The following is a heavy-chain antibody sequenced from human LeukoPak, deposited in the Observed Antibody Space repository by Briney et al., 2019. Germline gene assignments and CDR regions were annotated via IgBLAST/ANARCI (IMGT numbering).Heavy chain of an antibody. CDR1: GFTFSSYE. V-gene: IGHV3-48*03. D-gene: IGHD3-10*01. J-gene: IGHJ6*03. Sequence: GGSLRLSCAASGFTFSSYEMSWVRQAPGKGLEWVSYISSSGSTIYYADSVKGRSTISRDNAKNSLYLQMNSLRAEDTAVYYCARATNYYGSGGSLWTPPYYYYYMDVWGKGTTVTISS. CDR3: ARATNYYGSGGSLWTPPYYYYYMDV. CDR2: ISSSGSTI.